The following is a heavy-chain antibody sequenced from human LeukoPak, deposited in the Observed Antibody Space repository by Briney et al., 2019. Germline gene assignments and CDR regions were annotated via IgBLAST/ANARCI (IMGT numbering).Heavy chain of an antibody. V-gene: IGHV1-46*01. CDR3: ARDTTRSDGITIFGVVMTHYYYYYMDV. D-gene: IGHD3-3*01. CDR1: GYTFTSYY. J-gene: IGHJ6*03. Sequence: ASVKVSCKASGYTFTSYYMHWVRQAPGQGLEWMGIINPSGGSTSYAQKFQGRVTMTRDMSTSTVYMELSSLRSEDTAVYYCARDTTRSDGITIFGVVMTHYYYYYMDVWGKGTTVTVSS. CDR2: INPSGGST.